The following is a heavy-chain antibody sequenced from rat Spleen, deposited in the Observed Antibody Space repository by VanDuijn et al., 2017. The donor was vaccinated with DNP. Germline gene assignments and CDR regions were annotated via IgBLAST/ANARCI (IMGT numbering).Heavy chain of an antibody. CDR3: AGRPPPTRGPFDY. CDR1: GFTFSNYY. Sequence: EVQLVESGGGSVQPGGSLKLSCAASGFTFSNYYMAWVRQAPTKGLEWVAYISTGGGSTYYRDSVKGRFTISRDNAKSTLYLQMDSLRSEDTATYYCAGRPPPTRGPFDYWGQGVMVTVSS. D-gene: IGHD1-4*01. CDR2: ISTGGGST. J-gene: IGHJ2*01. V-gene: IGHV5-27*01.